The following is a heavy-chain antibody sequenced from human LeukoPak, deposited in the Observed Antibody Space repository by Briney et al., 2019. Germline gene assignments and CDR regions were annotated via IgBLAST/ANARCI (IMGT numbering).Heavy chain of an antibody. Sequence: RASVKVSCKASGYTFTSYDINWVRQAPGQGLEWMGRIIPILGIANYAQKFQGRVTITADKSTSTAYMELSSLRSEDTAVYYCARGGGEVPAAIYVWGQGTTVTVSS. CDR2: IIPILGIA. V-gene: IGHV1-69*04. D-gene: IGHD2-2*01. CDR1: GYTFTSYD. CDR3: ARGGGEVPAAIYV. J-gene: IGHJ6*02.